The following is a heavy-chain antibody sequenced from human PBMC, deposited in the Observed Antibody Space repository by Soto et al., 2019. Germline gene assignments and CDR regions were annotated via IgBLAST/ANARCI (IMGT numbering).Heavy chain of an antibody. CDR1: GFTFSSYG. CDR3: AKEGGDFWSKGYYYYGMDV. J-gene: IGHJ6*02. V-gene: IGHV3-30*18. Sequence: LRLSCAASGFTFSSYGMHWVRQAPGKGLEWVAVISYDGSNKYYADSVKGRFTISRDNSKNTLYLQMNSLRAEDTAVYYCAKEGGDFWSKGYYYYGMDVWGQGTTVTVSS. CDR2: ISYDGSNK. D-gene: IGHD3-3*01.